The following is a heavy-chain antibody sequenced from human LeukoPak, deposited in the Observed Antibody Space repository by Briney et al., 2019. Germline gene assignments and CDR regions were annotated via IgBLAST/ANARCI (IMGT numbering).Heavy chain of an antibody. CDR1: GFTFSSYW. D-gene: IGHD3-10*01. CDR3: AKEGAYPIITYDS. CDR2: IKRDGNEK. Sequence: GGSLRLSCAASGFTFSSYWMNWVRQAPGKGLEGGANIKRDGNEKNYVDSVRGGFSISRDNAKNSLYLQMDSLRAEDTAVYYCAKEGAYPIITYDSWGQGAPVTVSS. J-gene: IGHJ5*01. V-gene: IGHV3-7*01.